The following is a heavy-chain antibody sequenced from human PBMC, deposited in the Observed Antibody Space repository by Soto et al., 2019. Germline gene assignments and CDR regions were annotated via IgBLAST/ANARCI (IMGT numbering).Heavy chain of an antibody. V-gene: IGHV3-23*01. CDR3: AKGVPGIAVAGTGYFQH. CDR1: GFTFSSYA. D-gene: IGHD6-19*01. CDR2: ISGSGDSK. Sequence: SLRLSCAASGFTFSSYAMSWVRQAPGKGLEWVSGISGSGDSKYYADSVKRRFTISRDNSKNTLYLKMNSLRAEYTAVYYCAKGVPGIAVAGTGYFQHWGQGTLVTVSS. J-gene: IGHJ1*01.